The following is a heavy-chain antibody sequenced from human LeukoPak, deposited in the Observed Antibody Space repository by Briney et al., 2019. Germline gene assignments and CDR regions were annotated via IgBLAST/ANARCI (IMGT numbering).Heavy chain of an antibody. CDR1: GFTFSNYW. V-gene: IGHV3-7*01. D-gene: IGHD3-16*02. J-gene: IGHJ3*02. CDR2: IKPDGGEI. CDR3: ARVMITFGGVIVMGWDAFDI. Sequence: PGRSLRLSCAASGFTFSNYWMSWLRQAPGRGLEWVVNIKPDGGEIYSVESVKGRFTISRDNAKNSLYLQMNSLRAEDTAVYYCARVMITFGGVIVMGWDAFDIWGQGTMVTVSS.